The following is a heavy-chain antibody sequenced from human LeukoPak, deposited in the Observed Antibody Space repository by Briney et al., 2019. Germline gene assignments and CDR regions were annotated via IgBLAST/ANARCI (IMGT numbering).Heavy chain of an antibody. J-gene: IGHJ6*02. CDR1: GFTFDDYG. D-gene: IGHD4-17*01. CDR2: ISWNSGTM. V-gene: IGHV3-9*01. Sequence: GGSLRLSCAASGFTFDDYGMHWVRQAPGKGLEWVSGISWNSGTMGYADSMRGRFTISRDNAKNSLYLQMNSLRAEDTALYYCAKDRGDGDKRKYSYYYGMDVWGQGTTVTVSS. CDR3: AKDRGDGDKRKYSYYYGMDV.